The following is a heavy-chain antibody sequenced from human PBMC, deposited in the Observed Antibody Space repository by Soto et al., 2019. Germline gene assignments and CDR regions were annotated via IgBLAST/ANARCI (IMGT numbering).Heavy chain of an antibody. J-gene: IGHJ4*02. CDR2: ISGSSSTE. V-gene: IGHV3-48*02. D-gene: IGHD5-18*01. CDR3: ARVDTAMIGY. CDR1: GFTFRGYS. Sequence: PGGSLRLSCAASGFTFRGYSMNWVRQAPGKGLEWISYISGSSSTEYYADSVKGRFTISRDNARNSLYLQMNSLRDEDTAVYYCARVDTAMIGYWGQGTLVTVSS.